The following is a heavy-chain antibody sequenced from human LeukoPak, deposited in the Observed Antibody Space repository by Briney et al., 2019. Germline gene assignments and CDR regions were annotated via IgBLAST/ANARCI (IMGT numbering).Heavy chain of an antibody. CDR1: GFTFSSYS. Sequence: PGGSLRLSCAASGFTFSSYSMNWVRQAPGKGLEWVSSISSSSSYVYYADSVKGRFTISRDNAKNSLYLQMNSLRAEDTAVYYCAKEVVANWFDPWGQGTLVTVSS. V-gene: IGHV3-21*01. CDR2: ISSSSSYV. J-gene: IGHJ5*02. D-gene: IGHD2-15*01. CDR3: AKEVVANWFDP.